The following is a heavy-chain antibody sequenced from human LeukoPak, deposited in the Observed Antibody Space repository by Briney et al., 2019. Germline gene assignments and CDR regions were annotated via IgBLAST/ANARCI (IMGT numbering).Heavy chain of an antibody. J-gene: IGHJ4*02. CDR3: AREEAGSGSYGDHKTGDY. Sequence: NPSETLSLTCTVSGGSINGYYWSWLRQPAGKGLEWIGRIYSRGSTNYNPSLKSRVTMSVDTSKNQFSLKLRSVTAADTAVYFCAREEAGSGSYGDHKTGDYWGQGTLVTVSS. D-gene: IGHD3-10*01. CDR2: IYSRGST. CDR1: GGSINGYY. V-gene: IGHV4-4*07.